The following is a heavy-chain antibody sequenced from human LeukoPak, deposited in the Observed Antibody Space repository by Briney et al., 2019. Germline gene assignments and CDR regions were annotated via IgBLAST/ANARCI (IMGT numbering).Heavy chain of an antibody. V-gene: IGHV3-53*04. J-gene: IGHJ6*02. Sequence: PGGSLRLSCAASGFTVSSNYMSWVRQAPGKGLEWVSVIYCGGSTYYADSVKGRFTISRHNSKNTLYLQMNSLRAEDTAVYYCARDLGYCSSTSCYAEDTHYGMDVWGQGTTVTVSS. CDR1: GFTVSSNY. CDR2: IYCGGST. D-gene: IGHD2-2*01. CDR3: ARDLGYCSSTSCYAEDTHYGMDV.